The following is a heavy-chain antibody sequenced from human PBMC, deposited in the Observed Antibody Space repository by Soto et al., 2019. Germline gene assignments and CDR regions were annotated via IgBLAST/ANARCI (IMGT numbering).Heavy chain of an antibody. CDR1: GYKFTTYF. CDR2: IIPIFGTA. CDR3: ASQQQLVGYYFDY. J-gene: IGHJ4*02. D-gene: IGHD6-13*01. V-gene: IGHV1-69*06. Sequence: SVKVSCKASGYKFTTYFISWVRQAPGQGLEWMGGIIPIFGTANYAQKFQGRVTITADKSASTAYMELSSLRSEDTAVYYCASQQQLVGYYFDYWGQGTLVTVSS.